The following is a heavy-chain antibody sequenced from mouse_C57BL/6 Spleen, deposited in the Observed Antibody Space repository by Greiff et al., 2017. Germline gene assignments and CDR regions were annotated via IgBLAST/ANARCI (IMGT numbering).Heavy chain of an antibody. Sequence: VQLQQPGAELVRPGSSVKLSCKASGYTFTSYWMHWVKQRPGQGLEWIGNIYPSDSETHYNQKFKDKATLTVDKSSSTAYMQLSSLTSEDSAVYYCARYYYDEEYAMDYWGQRTSVTVSS. V-gene: IGHV1-61*01. CDR1: GYTFTSYW. J-gene: IGHJ4*01. CDR2: IYPSDSET. D-gene: IGHD2-4*01. CDR3: ARYYYDEEYAMDY.